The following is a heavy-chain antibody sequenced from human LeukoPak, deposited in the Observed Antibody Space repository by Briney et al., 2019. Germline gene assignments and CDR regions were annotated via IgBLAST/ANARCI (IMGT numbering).Heavy chain of an antibody. V-gene: IGHV3-7*01. J-gene: IGHJ4*02. CDR1: GFTFSNYW. CDR3: AREGGSLWELPDY. CDR2: IKTDGSEK. D-gene: IGHD1-26*01. Sequence: GGSLRLSCEGSGFTFSNYWMGWVRQAPGKGLQWVANIKTDGSEKYYVDSVKGRFTISRDNAKNSLYLQMNSLRAEDTAVYYCAREGGSLWELPDYWGQGTLVTVSS.